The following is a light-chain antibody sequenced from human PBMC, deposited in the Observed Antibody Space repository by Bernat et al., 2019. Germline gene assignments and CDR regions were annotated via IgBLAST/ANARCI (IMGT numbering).Light chain of an antibody. V-gene: IGLV1-44*01. CDR2: TND. Sequence: QSALTQPPPKSGTPGQRVTISCSGSSSNIGSNTVNWYQQLPGTAPKLLIYTNDQRTSGVPDRFSGSKSGTSASLAISGLQSEDEADYYCAAWDDRMNGPVFGGGTKLTVL. CDR3: AAWDDRMNGPV. J-gene: IGLJ3*02. CDR1: SSNIGSNT.